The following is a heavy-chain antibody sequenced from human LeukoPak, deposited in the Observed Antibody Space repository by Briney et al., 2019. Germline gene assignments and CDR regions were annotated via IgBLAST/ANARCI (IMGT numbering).Heavy chain of an antibody. Sequence: PGGSLRLSCEASGFTFTTYWMPWVRQAAGQGLEWVGNINQDGFETNYVRYVQGRFTITRDNANNSLYLQMNSLRSEDTAVYYCASSTEELAEVLDLGWGQGTLVTVAP. CDR1: GFTFTTYW. D-gene: IGHD5-24*01. J-gene: IGHJ4*02. V-gene: IGHV3-7*03. CDR2: INQDGFET. CDR3: ASSTEELAEVLDLG.